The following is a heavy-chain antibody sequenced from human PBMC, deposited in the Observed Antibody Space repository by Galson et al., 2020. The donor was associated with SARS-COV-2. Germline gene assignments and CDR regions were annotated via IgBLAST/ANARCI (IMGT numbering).Heavy chain of an antibody. CDR2: ISYHGSNE. J-gene: IGHJ6*01. CDR1: GFTFSNHG. Sequence: GGSLRLSCAGSGFTFSNHGMHWVRQAPGKGMEWVAVISYHGSNEYSADSVRGRFTIPRDNSKRTLDMQMNSLRSEDTAVYYCAKARPSQTLGGSAMDYREQWTTVIVAS. CDR3: AKARPSQTLGGSAMDY. V-gene: IGHV3-30*18.